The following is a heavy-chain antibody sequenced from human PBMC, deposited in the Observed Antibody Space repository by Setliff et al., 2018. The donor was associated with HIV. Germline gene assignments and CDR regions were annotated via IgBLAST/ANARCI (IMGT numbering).Heavy chain of an antibody. Sequence: SETLSLTCTVSGGSITYSSYYRGWIRQPPGKGLEWIGSMDSSGNTYYSPSLRSRVTLSLDTSKNHISLHLSSVTAADTAVYYCVRQGHWYIPWYFDYCGQGALVTVSS. V-gene: IGHV4-39*07. CDR2: MDSSGNT. D-gene: IGHD1-20*01. CDR1: GGSITYSSYY. J-gene: IGHJ4*02. CDR3: VRQGHWYIPWYFDY.